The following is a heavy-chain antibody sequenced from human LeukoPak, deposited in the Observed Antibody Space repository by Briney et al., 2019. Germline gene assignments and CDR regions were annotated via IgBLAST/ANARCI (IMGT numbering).Heavy chain of an antibody. J-gene: IGHJ4*02. CDR3: ARDQDSSGYLDY. CDR2: IWYDGSNK. CDR1: GFTFSSYG. Sequence: GGSLRLSCAASGFTFSSYGMHWVRQAPGKGLEWVAVIWYDGSNKYYADPVKGRFTISRDNSKNTLYLQMNSLRAEDTAVYYCARDQDSSGYLDYWGQGTLVTVSS. D-gene: IGHD3-22*01. V-gene: IGHV3-33*01.